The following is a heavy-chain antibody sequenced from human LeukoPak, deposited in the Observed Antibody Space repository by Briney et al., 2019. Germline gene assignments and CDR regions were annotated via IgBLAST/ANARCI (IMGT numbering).Heavy chain of an antibody. CDR1: GGSISSYY. CDR3: ARVRYGDYVGSGY. V-gene: IGHV4-59*08. D-gene: IGHD4-17*01. Sequence: SETLSLTCTVSGGSISSYYWSWIRQPPGKGLEWIGYIYYSGSTYYNPSLKSRVTISVDTSKNQFSLKLSSVTAADTAVYYCARVRYGDYVGSGYWGQGTLVTVSS. J-gene: IGHJ4*02. CDR2: IYYSGST.